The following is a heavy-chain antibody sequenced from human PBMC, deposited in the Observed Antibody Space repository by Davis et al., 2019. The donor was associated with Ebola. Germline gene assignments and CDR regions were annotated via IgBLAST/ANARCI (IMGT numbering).Heavy chain of an antibody. CDR1: GDSVSSDTAA. CDR3: ARDSLDGSTYGYVFDY. V-gene: IGHV6-1*01. D-gene: IGHD5-18*01. J-gene: IGHJ4*02. CDR2: TYYRSKWYR. Sequence: PSETLSLTCAISGDSVSSDTAAWNWIRQSPSRGLEWLGRTYYRSKWYRDYAVSVRSRITINPDTSTNHFSLQLNSVTPEDTALYYCARDSLDGSTYGYVFDYWGQGILVTVSS.